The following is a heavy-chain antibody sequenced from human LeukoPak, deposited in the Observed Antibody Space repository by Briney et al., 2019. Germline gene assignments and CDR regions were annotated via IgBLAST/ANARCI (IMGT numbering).Heavy chain of an antibody. Sequence: ASVKVSCKASGYTFTSYYMHWVRQAPGQGLEWMGIINPSGGSTSYAQKFQGRVTMTRDMSTSTVYMELSSLRSEDTAVYYCARGGRNPTYYYYYYMDVWGKGTTVTVSS. J-gene: IGHJ6*03. CDR3: ARGGRNPTYYYYYYMDV. D-gene: IGHD2-15*01. V-gene: IGHV1-46*01. CDR2: INPSGGST. CDR1: GYTFTSYY.